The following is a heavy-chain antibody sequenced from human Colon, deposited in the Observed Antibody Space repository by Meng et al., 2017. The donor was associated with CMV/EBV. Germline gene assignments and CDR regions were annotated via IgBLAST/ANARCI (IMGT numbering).Heavy chain of an antibody. J-gene: IGHJ5*02. CDR1: GFSFNAFP. D-gene: IGHD4-11*01. V-gene: IGHV3-30*04. CDR2: VSHDGKNK. Sequence: GESLKISCAASGFSFNAFPIHWVRQAPGKGLEWVAIVSHDGKNKNYAESVKSRFTISRDNSQNTVNLHMNSLRGDDTALYYCVRGSNSSFDPWGQGTLVTVSS. CDR3: VRGSNSSFDP.